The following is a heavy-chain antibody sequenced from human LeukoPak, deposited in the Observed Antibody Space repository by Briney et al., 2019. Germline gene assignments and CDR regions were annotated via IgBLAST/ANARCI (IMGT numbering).Heavy chain of an antibody. CDR2: IYSGGST. CDR3: ARENKGGFSFDY. J-gene: IGHJ4*02. D-gene: IGHD5-12*01. CDR1: GFTISSNY. V-gene: IGHV3-66*01. Sequence: GGSLRLSCAASGFTISSNYMSWVRQAPGKGLEWVSVIYSGGSTYYADSVKGRFTISRDNSKNTLYLQMNSLRAEDTAVYYCARENKGGFSFDYWGQGTLVTVSS.